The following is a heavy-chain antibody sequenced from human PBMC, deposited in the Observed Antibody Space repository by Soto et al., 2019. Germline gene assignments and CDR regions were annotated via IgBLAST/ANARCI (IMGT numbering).Heavy chain of an antibody. D-gene: IGHD3-22*01. J-gene: IGHJ6*02. V-gene: IGHV3-53*04. CDR2: IYSGGST. CDR1: GFTVSSNY. Sequence: GGSLRLSCAASGFTVSSNYMSWVRQAPGKGLEWVSVIYSGGSTYYADSVKGRFTISRHNSKNTLYLQMNSLRAEDTAVYYCARDSQNYYDSSGYLYYGMDVWGLGTTVTVSS. CDR3: ARDSQNYYDSSGYLYYGMDV.